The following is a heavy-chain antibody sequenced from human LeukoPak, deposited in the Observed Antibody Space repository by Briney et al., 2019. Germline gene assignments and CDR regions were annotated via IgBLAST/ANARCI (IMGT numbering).Heavy chain of an antibody. CDR1: GFTFSSYS. CDR2: IGTSSSTHI. V-gene: IGHV3-21*01. J-gene: IGHJ4*02. Sequence: GGSLRLSCAASGFTFSSYSMNWVRQAPGKGLEWVSSIGTSSSTHIYYAVSVKGRFTISRDNAKNSLSLQMNSLRDEDTAVYYCAREGPVDCSSTSCYADYWGQGTLVTVSS. CDR3: AREGPVDCSSTSCYADY. D-gene: IGHD2-2*01.